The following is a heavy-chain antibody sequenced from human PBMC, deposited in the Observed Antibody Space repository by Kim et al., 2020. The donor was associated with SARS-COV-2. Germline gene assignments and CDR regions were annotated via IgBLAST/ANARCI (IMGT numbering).Heavy chain of an antibody. V-gene: IGHV3-49*03. D-gene: IGHD3-10*01. J-gene: IGHJ4*02. CDR2: IRSKAYGGTT. CDR1: GFTFGDYA. Sequence: GGSLRLSCTASGFTFGDYAMSWFRQAPGKGLEWVGFIRSKAYGGTTEYAASVKGRFTISRDDSKSIAYLQMNSLKTEDTAVYYCTSCYGSGSYYKDWISWGQGTLVTVSS. CDR3: TSCYGSGSYYKDWIS.